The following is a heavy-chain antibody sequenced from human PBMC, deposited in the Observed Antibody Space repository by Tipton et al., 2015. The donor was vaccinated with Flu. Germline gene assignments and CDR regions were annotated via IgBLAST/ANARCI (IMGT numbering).Heavy chain of an antibody. Sequence: QLVQSGAEVKKPGESLKISCKGSGYRFSSNWIGWVRQMPGKGLEWMGFIYPGDSDTRYSPSFQGQVTISADKSISTTYLQWSSLKASDTAMYYCAGQSAVAGSFDYWGQGALVTVSS. CDR2: IYPGDSDT. D-gene: IGHD6-19*01. V-gene: IGHV5-51*01. CDR1: GYRFSSNW. CDR3: AGQSAVAGSFDY. J-gene: IGHJ4*02.